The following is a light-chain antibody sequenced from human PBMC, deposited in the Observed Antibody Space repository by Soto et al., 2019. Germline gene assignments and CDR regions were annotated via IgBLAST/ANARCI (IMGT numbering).Light chain of an antibody. V-gene: IGLV2-11*01. CDR3: SSFAPSYRVI. CDR2: DVF. J-gene: IGLJ2*01. CDR1: SSDIGSYNA. Sequence: QSVLTQPRSVSGSPGHSVTISCFGTSSDIGSYNAVSWYQQHPGKAPKLIIFDVFERPSGVPDRFSGSKSGNSASLTISGLQAEDESDYYCSSFAPSYRVIFGGGTKLTV.